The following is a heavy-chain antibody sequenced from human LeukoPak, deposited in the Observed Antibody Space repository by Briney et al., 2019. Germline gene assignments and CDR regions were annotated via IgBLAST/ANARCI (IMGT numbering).Heavy chain of an antibody. D-gene: IGHD6-13*01. CDR3: ARDSSSWYRYFDY. CDR1: GFTFSAYS. V-gene: IGHV3-53*01. CDR2: IYSGGST. Sequence: GGSLRLSCAASGFTFSAYSMNWVRQAPGKGLEWVSVIYSGGSTYYADSVKGRFTISRDNSKNTLYLQMNSLRAEDTAVYYCARDSSSWYRYFDYWGQGTLVTVSS. J-gene: IGHJ4*02.